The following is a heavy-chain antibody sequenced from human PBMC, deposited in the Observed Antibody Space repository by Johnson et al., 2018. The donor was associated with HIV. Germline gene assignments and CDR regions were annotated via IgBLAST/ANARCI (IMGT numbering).Heavy chain of an antibody. J-gene: IGHJ3*02. CDR1: GFTFSSYA. CDR3: ARGSLSGSPDI. D-gene: IGHD1-26*01. Sequence: QVQLVESGGGVVQPGRSLRLSCAASGFTFSSYAMHWVRQAPGKGLEWVAVISYDGSNKYYADSVKARFTISRDNSKNTLYLQMNSLRAEDTAVYYCARGSLSGSPDIWGQGTMVTVSS. CDR2: ISYDGSNK. V-gene: IGHV3-30*04.